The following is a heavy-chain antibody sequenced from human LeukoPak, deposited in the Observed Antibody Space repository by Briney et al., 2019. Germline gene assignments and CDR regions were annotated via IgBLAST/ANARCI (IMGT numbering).Heavy chain of an antibody. D-gene: IGHD2-2*01. J-gene: IGHJ6*03. CDR3: ARGPIVVVPAAMFDYYYYYYYMDV. CDR1: GFTVSNNY. V-gene: IGHV3-53*01. Sequence: PGGSLRLSCAASGFTVSNNYMSWVRQAPGKGLEWVSVIYSGGSTYYADSVKGRFTISRDSSKNTVYLQMNSLRAEDTAVYYCARGPIVVVPAAMFDYYYYYYYMDVWGKGTTVTVSS. CDR2: IYSGGST.